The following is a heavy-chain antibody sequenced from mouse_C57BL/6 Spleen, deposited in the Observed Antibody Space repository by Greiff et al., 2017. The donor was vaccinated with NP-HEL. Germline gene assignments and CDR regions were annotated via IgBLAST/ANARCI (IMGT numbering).Heavy chain of an antibody. J-gene: IGHJ4*01. CDR2: INPNNGGT. CDR1: GYTFTDYN. Sequence: EVQLQQSGPELVKPGASVKMSCKASGYTFTDYNMHWVKQSHGKSLEWIGYINPNNGGTSYNQKFKGKATLTVNKSSSTAYMELRSLTSEDSAVYYCARARRDYGSRQGAMDYWGQGTSVTVSS. V-gene: IGHV1-22*01. CDR3: ARARRDYGSRQGAMDY. D-gene: IGHD1-1*01.